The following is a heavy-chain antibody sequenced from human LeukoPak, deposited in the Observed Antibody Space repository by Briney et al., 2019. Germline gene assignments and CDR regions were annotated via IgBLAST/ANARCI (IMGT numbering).Heavy chain of an antibody. CDR1: GYSFSNYW. Sequence: GESLKISCEGSGYSFSNYWIGWVRQMPRKGLEWMGIIYPGDYETRYSPSFQGLVTISVDKSISTAYLQWSSLKASDTAMYYCAIPPGYCGNDCSFDHWGQGTLVTVSS. V-gene: IGHV5-51*01. CDR3: AIPPGYCGNDCSFDH. J-gene: IGHJ4*02. CDR2: IYPGDYET. D-gene: IGHD2-21*02.